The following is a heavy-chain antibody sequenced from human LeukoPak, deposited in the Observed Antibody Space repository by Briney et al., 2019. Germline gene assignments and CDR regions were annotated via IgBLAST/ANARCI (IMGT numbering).Heavy chain of an antibody. D-gene: IGHD2-2*01. J-gene: IGHJ5*02. CDR2: TNHSGST. Sequence: PSETLSLTCAVYGGSFSGYYWSWIRQPPGKGLEWIGETNHSGSTNYNPSLKSRVTISVDTSKNQFSLKLSSVTAADTAVYYCASLTVVVPAAIGYGGNWFDPWGQGTLVTVSS. CDR1: GGSFSGYY. V-gene: IGHV4-34*01. CDR3: ASLTVVVPAAIGYGGNWFDP.